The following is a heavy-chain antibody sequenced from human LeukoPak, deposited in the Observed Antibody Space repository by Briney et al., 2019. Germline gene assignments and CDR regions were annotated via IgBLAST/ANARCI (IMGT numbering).Heavy chain of an antibody. CDR1: GFTFSSYS. J-gene: IGHJ6*03. D-gene: IGHD5-12*01. CDR2: ISSSSSNI. CDR3: ARDFGYGGNYMDV. V-gene: IGHV3-48*01. Sequence: TGGSLRLSCAASGFTFSSYSVNWVRQAPGKGLEWVSYISSSSSNIYYVDSVKGRFTISRDNAKNSLYLQMNSLRGEDTAVYYCARDFGYGGNYMDVWGKGTTVTVSS.